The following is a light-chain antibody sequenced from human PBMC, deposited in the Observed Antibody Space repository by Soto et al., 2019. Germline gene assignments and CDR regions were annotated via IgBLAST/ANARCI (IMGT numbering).Light chain of an antibody. J-gene: IGKJ4*01. CDR1: QDISIY. V-gene: IGKV3-11*01. Sequence: EIVLTQSPATLYLSPGERATLSCRASQDISIYLAWYQQKPGQPPRLLIFNASNRATGIPARFSGSGSGTDFTLTISSLGPEDFAVYYCQQRSSWPPPTFGGGTKVEI. CDR2: NAS. CDR3: QQRSSWPPPT.